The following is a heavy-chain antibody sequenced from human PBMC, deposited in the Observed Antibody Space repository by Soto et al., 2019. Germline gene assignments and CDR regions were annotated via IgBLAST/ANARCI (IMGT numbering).Heavy chain of an antibody. CDR2: ISAYNGNT. J-gene: IGHJ6*02. V-gene: IGHV1-18*01. CDR1: GYTFTSYG. CDR3: ARDHPRHWGYSYGSNYYGMDV. Sequence: ASVKVSCKASGYTFTSYGISWVRQAPGQGLEWMGWISAYNGNTNYAQKLQGRVTMTTDTSTSTAYMELRSLRSDDTAVYYCARDHPRHWGYSYGSNYYGMDVWGQGTTVTVSS. D-gene: IGHD5-18*01.